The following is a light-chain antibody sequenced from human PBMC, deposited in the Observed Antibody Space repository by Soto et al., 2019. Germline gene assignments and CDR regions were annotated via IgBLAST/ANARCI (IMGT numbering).Light chain of an antibody. Sequence: IVLTQSPATLSVPPWERATLSCRASQSVSSNLAWYQQKPGQAPRLLIYGAASRATGIPDRFSGSGSGTDFTLTISRLEPEDFAVYYCQQYGSSRTFGQGTKVDIK. CDR3: QQYGSSRT. V-gene: IGKV3-20*01. CDR2: GAA. J-gene: IGKJ1*01. CDR1: QSVSSN.